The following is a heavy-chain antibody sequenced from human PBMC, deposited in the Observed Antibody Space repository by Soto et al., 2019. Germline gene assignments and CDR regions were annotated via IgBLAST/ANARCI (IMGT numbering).Heavy chain of an antibody. Sequence: SETLSLTCAVYGGSFSGYYWSWIRQPPGKGLEWIGEINHSGSTNYNPSLKSRVTISVDTSKNQFSLKLSSVTAADTAVYCCARRMVAVAFDYWGQETLVTVSS. CDR3: ARRMVAVAFDY. V-gene: IGHV4-34*01. CDR1: GGSFSGYY. J-gene: IGHJ4*02. D-gene: IGHD6-19*01. CDR2: INHSGST.